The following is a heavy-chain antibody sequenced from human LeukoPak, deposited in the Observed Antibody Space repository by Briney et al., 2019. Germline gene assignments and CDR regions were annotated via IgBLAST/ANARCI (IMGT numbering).Heavy chain of an antibody. J-gene: IGHJ4*02. CDR2: IYYSGIT. D-gene: IGHD6-19*01. V-gene: IGHV4-30-4*01. Sequence: NPSQTLSLTCTVSGGSISSDDYYWSWIRQPPGKGLEWIGYIYYSGITYYNPSLKSRVTISVDTSKNQFSLKLSSVTAADTAVYYCARWYSSGWAFDYWGQGTLVTVSS. CDR1: GGSISSDDYY. CDR3: ARWYSSGWAFDY.